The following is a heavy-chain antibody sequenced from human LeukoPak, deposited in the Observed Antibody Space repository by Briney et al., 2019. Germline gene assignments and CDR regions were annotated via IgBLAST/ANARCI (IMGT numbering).Heavy chain of an antibody. CDR2: IKQDGSQK. J-gene: IGHJ4*02. D-gene: IGHD1-26*01. Sequence: GGSLRLSCAASGFIFSNYWMGWVRQVPGKGLEWVANIKQDGSQKYFGDSVRGRFTISRDNAENSLFLQMSSLRDEDTGVYYCARDSGSYHFDSCWGQGTLVTVSS. CDR1: GFIFSNYW. V-gene: IGHV3-7*01. CDR3: ARDSGSYHFDSC.